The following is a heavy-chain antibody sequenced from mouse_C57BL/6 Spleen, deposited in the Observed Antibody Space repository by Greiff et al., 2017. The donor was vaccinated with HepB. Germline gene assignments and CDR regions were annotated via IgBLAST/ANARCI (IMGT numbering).Heavy chain of an antibody. CDR3: ARPYYDYDERYYFDY. D-gene: IGHD2-4*01. CDR1: GYTFTDYY. J-gene: IGHJ2*01. Sequence: VQLQQSGPELVKPGASVKISCKASGYTFTDYYMNWVKQSHGKSLEWIGDINPNNGGTSYNQKFKGKATLTVDKSSSTAYMELRSLTSEDSAVYYCARPYYDYDERYYFDYWGQGTTLTVSS. V-gene: IGHV1-26*01. CDR2: INPNNGGT.